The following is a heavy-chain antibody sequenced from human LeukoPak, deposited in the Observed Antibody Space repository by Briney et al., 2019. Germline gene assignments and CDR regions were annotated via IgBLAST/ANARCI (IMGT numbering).Heavy chain of an antibody. V-gene: IGHV3-23*01. J-gene: IGHJ6*03. D-gene: IGHD6-6*01. CDR3: AKAVSSRQYYYMDV. CDR1: GFTFSNSA. Sequence: GGSLRLSCVVSGFTFSNSAMNWVRQAPGKGLEWVSAISGSGGSTYYADSVKGRFTISRDNSKSTLYLQMNSLRAEDTAVYYCAKAVSSRQYYYMDVWGKGTTVTVSS. CDR2: ISGSGGST.